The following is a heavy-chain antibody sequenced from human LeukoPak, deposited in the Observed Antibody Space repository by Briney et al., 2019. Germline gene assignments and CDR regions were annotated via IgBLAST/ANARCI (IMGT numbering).Heavy chain of an antibody. CDR2: IYYSGGT. D-gene: IGHD4-11*01. J-gene: IGHJ6*02. V-gene: IGHV4-59*01. CDR3: ARVPRLHDYYYYGMDV. Sequence: SETLSLTCTVSGGSISSYYWSWIRQPPGKGLEWIGYIYYSGGTNYNPSLKSRVTISVDTSKNQFSLKLSSVTAADTAVYYCARVPRLHDYYYYGMDVWGQGTTVTVSS. CDR1: GGSISSYY.